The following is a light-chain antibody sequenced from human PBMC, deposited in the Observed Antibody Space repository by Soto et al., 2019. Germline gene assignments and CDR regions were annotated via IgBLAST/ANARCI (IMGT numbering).Light chain of an antibody. V-gene: IGKV1-27*01. CDR1: QGISIS. Sequence: DIQMTQSPSSLSASVGDRVTITCRASQGISISLAWYQQKPWKVPKLLLYAASTLQSGVPSRFSGSGSVTDFTLTISSLQPEDVGTYYCQKYNSAPLTFGVGTKVEIK. CDR3: QKYNSAPLT. CDR2: AAS. J-gene: IGKJ4*01.